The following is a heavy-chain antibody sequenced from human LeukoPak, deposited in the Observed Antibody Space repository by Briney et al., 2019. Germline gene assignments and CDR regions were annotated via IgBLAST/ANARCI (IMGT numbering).Heavy chain of an antibody. CDR3: AREYSSGWYIDY. J-gene: IGHJ4*02. V-gene: IGHV4-39*02. CDR1: GGSISSSYYY. Sequence: PSETLSLTCTVSGGSISSSYYYWGWIRQPPGKGLEWIGSIYYSGSTYYNPSLKSRVTISVDTSKNQFSLKLSSVTAADTAVYYCAREYSSGWYIDYWGQGTLVTVSS. CDR2: IYYSGST. D-gene: IGHD6-19*01.